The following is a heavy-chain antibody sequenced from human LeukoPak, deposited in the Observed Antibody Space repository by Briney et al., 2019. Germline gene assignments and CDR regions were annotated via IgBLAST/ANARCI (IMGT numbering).Heavy chain of an antibody. CDR1: GGSLSSLSYY. V-gene: IGHV4-39*01. CDR2: IYYGGRT. D-gene: IGHD6-19*01. CDR3: ATSVTSSSGWYYGY. Sequence: SETLSLTCSVSGGSLSSLSYYWGWVRQPPGKGLEWIGSIYYGGRTYYNPSLKSRVTMPVDTSKNQFSLKLSSVTAADTAIYYCATSVTSSSGWYYGYWGQGSLVTVSS. J-gene: IGHJ4*02.